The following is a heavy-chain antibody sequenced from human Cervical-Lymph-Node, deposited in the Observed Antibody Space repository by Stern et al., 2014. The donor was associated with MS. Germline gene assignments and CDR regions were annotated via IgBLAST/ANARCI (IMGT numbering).Heavy chain of an antibody. Sequence: QDQLVESGPGLVKPSETLSLTCTVSGGSISSYYWSWIRQPPGKGLEWIGYSYYSGSTNYNPSLKSRVTISVDTSKNQFSLKLSSVTAADTAVYFCARGYSSSWYWFDSWGQGTQVTVSS. CDR1: GGSISSYY. J-gene: IGHJ5*01. CDR3: ARGYSSSWYWFDS. V-gene: IGHV4-59*01. CDR2: SYYSGST. D-gene: IGHD6-13*01.